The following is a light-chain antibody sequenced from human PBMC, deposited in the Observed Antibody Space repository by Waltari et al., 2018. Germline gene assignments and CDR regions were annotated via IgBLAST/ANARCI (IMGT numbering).Light chain of an antibody. Sequence: AIRMTQSPPSFSASTGDRVTITCRANQGISSYLAWFQQKPGKAPKLLIYAASTLQTGVPSRFSGSGSGTDFTLTISCLQSEDLATYYCQQYYTFPFTFVPGTKVDVK. CDR2: AAS. CDR3: QQYYTFPFT. J-gene: IGKJ3*01. V-gene: IGKV1-8*01. CDR1: QGISSY.